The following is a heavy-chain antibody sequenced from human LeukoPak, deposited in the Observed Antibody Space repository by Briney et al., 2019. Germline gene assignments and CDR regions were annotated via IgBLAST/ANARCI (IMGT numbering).Heavy chain of an antibody. V-gene: IGHV1-8*01. J-gene: IGHJ1*01. CDR3: ARERYDSSGYYRPEYFQH. CDR2: MNPNSGNT. CDR1: GYTFTSYD. Sequence: ASVKVSCTASGYTFTSYDINWVRQATGQGLEWMGWMNPNSGNTGYAQKFQGRVTITADESTSTAYMELSSLRSEDTAVYYCARERYDSSGYYRPEYFQHWGQGTLVTVSS. D-gene: IGHD3-22*01.